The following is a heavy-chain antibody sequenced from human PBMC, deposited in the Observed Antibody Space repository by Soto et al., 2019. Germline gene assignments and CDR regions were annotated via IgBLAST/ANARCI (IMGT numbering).Heavy chain of an antibody. CDR2: ISGSGIST. V-gene: IGHV3-23*01. Sequence: EVQLLESGGGLVQPGGTLRLSCAASGFTFSSYAMSWVRQAPGKGLEWVSAISGSGISTYYADSVKGRFTISRDNSKNTLYLQMNSLRAEDTAVYYCAKEGEHSSGWANFDYWGQGTLLTVSS. J-gene: IGHJ4*02. CDR3: AKEGEHSSGWANFDY. D-gene: IGHD6-19*01. CDR1: GFTFSSYA.